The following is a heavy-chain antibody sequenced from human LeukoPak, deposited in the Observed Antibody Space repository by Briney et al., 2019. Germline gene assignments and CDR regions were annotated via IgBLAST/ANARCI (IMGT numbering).Heavy chain of an antibody. CDR1: GYTFTSYG. Sequence: ASVKVSCKASGYTFTSYGISWVRQAPGQGLEWMGWISAYNGNTNYAQKLQGRVTMTTDTSTSTAYMELRSLRSDDTAVYYCARDRPRVPDSLILWFGELSGHHYYYYYYMDVWGKGTTVTISS. CDR3: ARDRPRVPDSLILWFGELSGHHYYYYYYMDV. D-gene: IGHD3-10*01. J-gene: IGHJ6*03. CDR2: ISAYNGNT. V-gene: IGHV1-18*01.